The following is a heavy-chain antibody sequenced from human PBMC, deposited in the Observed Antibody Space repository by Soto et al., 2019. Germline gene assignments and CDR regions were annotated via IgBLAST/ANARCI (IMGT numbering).Heavy chain of an antibody. V-gene: IGHV1-2*04. CDR2: INPNSGGT. D-gene: IGHD3-22*01. CDR3: AGEYYYDSSGYYPIHYYFDY. J-gene: IGHJ4*02. Sequence: ASVKVSCKASGYTFTGYYMHWVRQAPGQGLEWMGWINPNSGGTNYAQKFQGWVTITADESMSTAYMELSSLRSEDTAVYYCAGEYYYDSSGYYPIHYYFDYWGQGTLVTVSS. CDR1: GYTFTGYY.